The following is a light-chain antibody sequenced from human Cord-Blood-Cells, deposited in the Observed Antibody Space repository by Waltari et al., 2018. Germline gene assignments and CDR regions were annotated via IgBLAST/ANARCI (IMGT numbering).Light chain of an antibody. CDR3: QQYYSYLLT. CDR1: QGISSY. J-gene: IGKJ4*01. Sequence: AIRMPQPPSSLSASTGDSVPITCRVSQGISSYLAWYQQKPGKAPKLLISAASTLQSGGPSRFSGSGSGTDFTLTISCLQSEDFATYYCQQYYSYLLTFGGGTKVEIK. CDR2: AAS. V-gene: IGKV1-8*01.